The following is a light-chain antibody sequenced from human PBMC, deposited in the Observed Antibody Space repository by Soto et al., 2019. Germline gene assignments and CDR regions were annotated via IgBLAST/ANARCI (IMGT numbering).Light chain of an antibody. CDR3: CSYAGSYTYV. V-gene: IGLV2-11*01. CDR2: DVN. Sequence: QSALTQPRSVCGSPGQSVTISCTGTSSDVGGYNYVSWYQQHPGKAPQLMIYDVNKRPSGVPDRFSGSKSGNTASLTISGLRAEDDDDYYCCSYAGSYTYVFGTGTKLTVL. CDR1: SSDVGGYNY. J-gene: IGLJ1*01.